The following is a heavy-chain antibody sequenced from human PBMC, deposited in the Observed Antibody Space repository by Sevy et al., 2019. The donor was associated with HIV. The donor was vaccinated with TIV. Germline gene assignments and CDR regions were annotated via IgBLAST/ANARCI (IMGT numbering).Heavy chain of an antibody. Sequence: ASVKVSCKVSGYTLTELSMHWVRQAPGKGLEWMGGFDPEDGETIYAQTFQGRVTMTEDTSTDTAYMELSSLRSEDTAVYYCATGGWNYYYYMDVWGKGTTVTVSS. CDR1: GYTLTELS. CDR3: ATGGWNYYYYMDV. J-gene: IGHJ6*03. CDR2: FDPEDGET. V-gene: IGHV1-24*01. D-gene: IGHD3-3*01.